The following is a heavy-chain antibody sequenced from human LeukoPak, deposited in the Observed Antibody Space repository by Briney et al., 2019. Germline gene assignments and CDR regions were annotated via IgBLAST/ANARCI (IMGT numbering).Heavy chain of an antibody. J-gene: IGHJ4*02. D-gene: IGHD2-15*01. Sequence: GSLRLSCAASAFSFNRNSMRWVRQAPGKGLEWVSSISDSGEKTAYAASVKGRFTVSRDNSKNTLFLQMNSPGAEDTAVYFCAKCQVAKTGAAVDYWGQGTLVIVSS. CDR3: AKCQVAKTGAAVDY. CDR1: AFSFNRNS. V-gene: IGHV3-23*01. CDR2: ISDSGEKT.